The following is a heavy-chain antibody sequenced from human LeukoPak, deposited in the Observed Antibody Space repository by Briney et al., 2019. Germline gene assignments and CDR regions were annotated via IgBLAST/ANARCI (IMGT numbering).Heavy chain of an antibody. CDR3: AKGKTSWGGFDY. V-gene: IGHV3-23*01. CDR1: GFTFSSYS. Sequence: GGSLRLSCAASGFTFSSYSMNWVRQAPGKGLEWVSAISGSGGSTYYADSVKGRFTISRDNSKNTLYLQMNSLRAEDTAVYYCAKGKTSWGGFDYWGQGTLVTVPS. J-gene: IGHJ4*02. D-gene: IGHD3-16*01. CDR2: ISGSGGST.